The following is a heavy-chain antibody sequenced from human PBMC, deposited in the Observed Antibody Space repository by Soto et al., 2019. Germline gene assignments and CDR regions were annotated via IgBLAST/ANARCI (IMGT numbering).Heavy chain of an antibody. CDR1: GYSVSSSDYY. Sequence: SETLSLTCSVSGYSVSSSDYYWAWIRQPPGKGLGWIGSMLYSGLTYYNPSLKSRVTLSVDTSKNQFSVRLNSVTASDTAVYYCAPLTVSLSGPYGIHVWGQGTTVTVSS. D-gene: IGHD2-15*01. CDR3: APLTVSLSGPYGIHV. J-gene: IGHJ6*02. V-gene: IGHV4-39*01. CDR2: MLYSGLT.